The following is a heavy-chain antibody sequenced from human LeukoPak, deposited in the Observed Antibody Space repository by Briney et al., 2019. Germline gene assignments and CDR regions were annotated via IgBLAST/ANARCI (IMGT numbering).Heavy chain of an antibody. CDR1: GFTFDDYP. CDR3: AKDYY. J-gene: IGHJ4*02. CDR2: ISGDGGTT. Sequence: RGSLRLSCAASGFTFDDYPMHWVSQTPGKGLEWVSLISGDGGTTYYADSVKGRFTISRDNIKNSLYLQMNSLRTEDTALYYCAKDYYWGQGTLVTVSS. V-gene: IGHV3-43*02.